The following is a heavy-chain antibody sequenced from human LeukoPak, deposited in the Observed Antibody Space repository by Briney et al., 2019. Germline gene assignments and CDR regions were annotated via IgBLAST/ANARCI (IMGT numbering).Heavy chain of an antibody. J-gene: IGHJ6*04. CDR1: GFTFSSYN. CDR3: AELGITMIGGV. V-gene: IGHV3-69-1*02. D-gene: IGHD3-10*02. CDR2: ISSSSYI. Sequence: GGSLRLSCAASGFTFSSYNMNWVRQAPGKGLEWVSSISSSSYIYYADSVKGRFTISRDNAKNSLYLQMNSLRAEDTAVYYCAELGITMIGGVWGKGTTVTISS.